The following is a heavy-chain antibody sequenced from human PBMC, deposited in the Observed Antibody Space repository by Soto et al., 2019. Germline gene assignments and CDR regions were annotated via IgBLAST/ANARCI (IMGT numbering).Heavy chain of an antibody. CDR3: ASLVVPAAMIRDDAFDI. J-gene: IGHJ3*02. V-gene: IGHV1-46*03. CDR2: INPSGGST. Sequence: ASVKVSCKASGYTFTSYYMHWVRQAPGQGLEWMGIINPSGGSTSYAQKFQGRVTMTRDTSTSTVYMELSSLRSEDTAVYYCASLVVPAAMIRDDAFDIWGQGTMVTVSS. D-gene: IGHD2-2*01. CDR1: GYTFTSYY.